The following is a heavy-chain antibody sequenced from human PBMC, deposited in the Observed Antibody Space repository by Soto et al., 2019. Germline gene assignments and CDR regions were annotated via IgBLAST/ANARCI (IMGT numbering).Heavy chain of an antibody. D-gene: IGHD3-9*01. CDR3: AKRAPYYDILTGYYFDY. CDR1: GFTFSSYA. CDR2: ISGSGGST. J-gene: IGHJ4*02. V-gene: IGHV3-23*01. Sequence: GGSLRLSCAASGFTFSSYAMSWVRQAPGKGLEWVSAISGSGGSTYYADSVKGRFTISRDNSKNTLYLQMNSLRAEDKAVYYCAKRAPYYDILTGYYFDYWGQETLVTVSS.